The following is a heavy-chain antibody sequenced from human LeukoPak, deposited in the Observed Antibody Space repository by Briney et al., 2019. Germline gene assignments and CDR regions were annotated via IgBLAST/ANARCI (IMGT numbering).Heavy chain of an antibody. CDR1: GYTFTSYD. D-gene: IGHD7-27*01. Sequence: ASVKVSCTASGYTFTSYDINWVRQATGHGLEWMGWMSPNSGNTGYAQKFQGRVTMTRSTSMSTAYMELSSLRSEDTAVYYCVRGPPNWGYDYWGQGTLVTVSS. CDR3: VRGPPNWGYDY. V-gene: IGHV1-8*01. CDR2: MSPNSGNT. J-gene: IGHJ4*02.